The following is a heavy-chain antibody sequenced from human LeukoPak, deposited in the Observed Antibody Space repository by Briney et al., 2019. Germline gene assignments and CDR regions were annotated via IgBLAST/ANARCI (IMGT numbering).Heavy chain of an antibody. CDR2: MYYGGNT. CDR1: GGSMTSSIYY. V-gene: IGHV4-39*02. CDR3: ARDTDYYDSSGYPTRGVFDY. J-gene: IGHJ4*02. Sequence: SETLSLTCTVSGGSMTSSIYYWGWIRQPPGKGLEWIGSMYYGGNTYFNPSVKSRVTIFVDTSKNQFSLKLSSVTAADTAVYYCARDTDYYDSSGYPTRGVFDYWGQGTLVTVSS. D-gene: IGHD3-22*01.